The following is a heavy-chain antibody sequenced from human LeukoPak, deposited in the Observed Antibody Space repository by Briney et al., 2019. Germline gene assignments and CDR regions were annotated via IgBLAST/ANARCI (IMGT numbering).Heavy chain of an antibody. V-gene: IGHV1-69*06. CDR3: ARWIYYDILTGYFRGFWDI. CDR1: ASTFSTYA. D-gene: IGHD3-9*01. J-gene: IGHJ3*02. Sequence: ASVKVSCKASASTFSTYAIHWVRQAPGQGLEWMGGIIPIFGTANYAQKFQGRVTITADKSTSTAYMELSSLRSEDTAVYYCARWIYYDILTGYFRGFWDIWGQGTMVTVSS. CDR2: IIPIFGTA.